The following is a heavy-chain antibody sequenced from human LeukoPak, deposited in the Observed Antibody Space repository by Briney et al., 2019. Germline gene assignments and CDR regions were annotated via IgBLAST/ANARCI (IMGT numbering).Heavy chain of an antibody. V-gene: IGHV3-21*01. CDR1: GFTFSSYS. D-gene: IGHD3-10*01. Sequence: PGGSLRPSCAASGFTFSSYSMNWVRQAPGKGLEWVSSISSSSSYIYYADSVKGRFTISRDNAKNSLYLQMNSLRAEDTAVYYCARVAGSGSYYLDGYYYYGMDVWGQGTTVTVSS. J-gene: IGHJ6*02. CDR3: ARVAGSGSYYLDGYYYYGMDV. CDR2: ISSSSSYI.